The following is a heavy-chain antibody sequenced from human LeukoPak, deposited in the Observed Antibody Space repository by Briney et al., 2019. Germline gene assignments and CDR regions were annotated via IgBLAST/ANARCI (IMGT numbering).Heavy chain of an antibody. D-gene: IGHD5-24*01. V-gene: IGHV3-30-3*01. CDR2: ISYDGSNK. CDR3: ARAPDGYYFDY. J-gene: IGHJ4*02. CDR1: GFTFSSYA. Sequence: PGGSLRLSCAASGFTFSSYAMHWVRQAPGKGLEWVAVISYDGSNKYYADSVKGRFTISRDNSKNTLYQQMNSLRAEDTAVYYCARAPDGYYFDYWGQGTLVTVSS.